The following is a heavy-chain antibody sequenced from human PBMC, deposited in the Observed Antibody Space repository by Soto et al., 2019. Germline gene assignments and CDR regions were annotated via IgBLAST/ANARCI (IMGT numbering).Heavy chain of an antibody. J-gene: IGHJ6*02. Sequence: EVQLVESGGGLVKPGGSLRLSCAASGLSFTNAWMTWVRQAPGKGLEWVGRIKSKTDGGTTDYAAPVKGRFTISRDDSQNTLYLQMNSLKTEDTALYYCSTDIGTYGLDVWGQGTMVTVSS. V-gene: IGHV3-15*01. CDR3: STDIGTYGLDV. CDR1: GLSFTNAW. D-gene: IGHD3-10*01. CDR2: IKSKTDGGTT.